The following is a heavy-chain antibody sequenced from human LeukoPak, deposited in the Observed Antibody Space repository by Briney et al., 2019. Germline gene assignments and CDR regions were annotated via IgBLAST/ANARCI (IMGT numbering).Heavy chain of an antibody. Sequence: SETLSLTCTVSGGSISSYYWSWIRQPPGKGLEWIGEINHSGSTNYNPSLKSRVIISVGTSKKQFSLKLRYVTAADTAVYYCGRVRLRYFDWLLYPDFDYWGQGTLVSVFS. D-gene: IGHD3-9*01. J-gene: IGHJ4*02. CDR1: GGSISSYY. V-gene: IGHV4-34*01. CDR3: GRVRLRYFDWLLYPDFDY. CDR2: INHSGST.